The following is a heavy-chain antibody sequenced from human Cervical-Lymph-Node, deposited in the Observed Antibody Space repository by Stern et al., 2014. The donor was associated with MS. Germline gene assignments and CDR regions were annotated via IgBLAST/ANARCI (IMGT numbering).Heavy chain of an antibody. J-gene: IGHJ5*02. D-gene: IGHD6-6*01. CDR1: GISVSSNS. V-gene: IGHV3-66*01. CDR2: YYPGITT. Sequence: EVQLLESGGGLVQRGGSLRLSWAASGISVSSNSMTWFRQAPGKGLEWVSRYYPGITTDYAASVRGRFSVSKDNSKNTVYLEMNSLTPEDTAVYYCSREMAARRFDPWGQGTLVVVSS. CDR3: SREMAARRFDP.